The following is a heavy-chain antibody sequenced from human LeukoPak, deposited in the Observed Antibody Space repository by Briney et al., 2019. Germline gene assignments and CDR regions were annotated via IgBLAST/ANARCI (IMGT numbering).Heavy chain of an antibody. V-gene: IGHV4-31*03. CDR2: TYNGGSI. J-gene: IGHJ4*02. Sequence: SETLSLTRTVVGGSFSSGGYYWSWIRQYPGKGLEWIGYTYNGGSIYYNPSLKSRAIISVDRSNNELSLKVTSVTAADTATYYCARGYNGYLSDYWGQGILVTVSS. CDR3: ARGYNGYLSDY. D-gene: IGHD5-12*01. CDR1: GGSFSSGGYY.